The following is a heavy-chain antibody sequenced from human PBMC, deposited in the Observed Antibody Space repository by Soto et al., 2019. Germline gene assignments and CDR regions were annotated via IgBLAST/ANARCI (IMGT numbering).Heavy chain of an antibody. V-gene: IGHV1-18*01. CDR3: ARVGDCSSTSCRYYYYYGMDV. J-gene: IGHJ6*02. D-gene: IGHD2-2*01. CDR2: ISAYNGNT. Sequence: QVQLVQSGAEVKKPGASVKVSCKASGYTFTNYGISWVRQAPGQGLEWMGWISAYNGNTNYAQKLQGRVTMTTDTSTSTAYMALRSLRSDDTAVYYCARVGDCSSTSCRYYYYYGMDVCGQGTTVTVSS. CDR1: GYTFTNYG.